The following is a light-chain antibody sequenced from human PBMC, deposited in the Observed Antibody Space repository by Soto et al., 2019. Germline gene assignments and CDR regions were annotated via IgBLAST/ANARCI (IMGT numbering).Light chain of an antibody. J-gene: IGKJ5*01. CDR1: QSIGNY. CDR2: GAS. V-gene: IGKV3-11*01. CDR3: QQRSNWPPT. Sequence: EVLLTQSPATLSLSPGEGSTLXXRASQSIGNYLAWYQQKPGQAPRXIIYGASNRATGIPDRFSGSGSGTDFTLTISSLEPEDFAVYYCQQRSNWPPTFGQGTRLEIK.